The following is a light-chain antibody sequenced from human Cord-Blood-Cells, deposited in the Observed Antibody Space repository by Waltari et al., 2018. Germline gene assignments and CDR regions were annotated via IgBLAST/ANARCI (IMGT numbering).Light chain of an antibody. CDR3: CSYAGSYTYWV. CDR1: SSDVVGYKY. Sequence: QSALTQPRSVSGSPGQSVTISCTGTSSDVVGYKYVSWYQQHPGKAPKLMIYDFSKRASGVPDRFSGSKSGNSASLTISGLQAEDEADYYCCSYAGSYTYWVFGGGTKLTVL. J-gene: IGLJ3*02. V-gene: IGLV2-11*01. CDR2: DFS.